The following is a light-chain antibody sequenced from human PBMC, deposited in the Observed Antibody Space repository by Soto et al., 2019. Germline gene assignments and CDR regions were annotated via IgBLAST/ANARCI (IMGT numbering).Light chain of an antibody. Sequence: QSALTQPASVSGSPGQSITISCTGTSSDVGGYDSVSWYQQHPGKAPKLMIYEVSNRPSGVSYRFSGSKSDNTAALTISGLQAEDEADYYRSSYSISNTLVFGTGTKLTVL. J-gene: IGLJ1*01. CDR3: SSYSISNTLV. CDR2: EVS. V-gene: IGLV2-14*01. CDR1: SSDVGGYDS.